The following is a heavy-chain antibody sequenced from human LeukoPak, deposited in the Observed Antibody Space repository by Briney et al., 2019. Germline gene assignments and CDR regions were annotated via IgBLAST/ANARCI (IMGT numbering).Heavy chain of an antibody. Sequence: GGSLRLSCAASGFTFSSYSMNWVRQAPGKGLEWVSSISSSTSHIHYADSVKGRFTISRDNAKNSLYLQMNSLRAEDTAVYYCVRDPYSGLFEYCGEGTLVTVSS. V-gene: IGHV3-21*01. J-gene: IGHJ4*02. CDR1: GFTFSSYS. D-gene: IGHD4-11*01. CDR3: VRDPYSGLFEY. CDR2: ISSSTSHI.